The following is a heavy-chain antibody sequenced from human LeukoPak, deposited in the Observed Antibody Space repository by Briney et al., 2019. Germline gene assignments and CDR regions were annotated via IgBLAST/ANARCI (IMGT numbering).Heavy chain of an antibody. V-gene: IGHV4-59*08. CDR2: IYNSGSA. CDR1: GGSISSYY. Sequence: SETLSLTCTVSGGSISSYYWTWIRQPPGKGLEWIGYIYNSGSANYNSSLKSRVTMLVDTSKKQLSLKLSSVTAADTAVYYCASSRNHLYYYHYGMDVWGQGTTVTVSS. CDR3: ASSRNHLYYYHYGMDV. J-gene: IGHJ6*02.